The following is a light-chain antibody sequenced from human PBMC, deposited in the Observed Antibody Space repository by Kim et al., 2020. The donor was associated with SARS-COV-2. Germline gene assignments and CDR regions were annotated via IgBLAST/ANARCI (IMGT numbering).Light chain of an antibody. Sequence: QPVLTQPPSASASLGASVTLTCTLNSDYSYYSVDWYQQRLGTGPRFVVRVGTGGIVGSTGDGIPDRFSVSASGLNRYLTFKNIQEDDEGDYHCGADHGSAHNFVTVFAGGTQLTVL. CDR3: GADHGSAHNFVTV. V-gene: IGLV9-49*01. CDR1: SDYSYYS. CDR2: VGTGGIVG. J-gene: IGLJ3*02.